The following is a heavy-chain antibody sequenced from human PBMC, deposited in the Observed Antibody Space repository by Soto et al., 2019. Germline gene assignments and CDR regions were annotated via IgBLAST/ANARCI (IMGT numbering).Heavy chain of an antibody. D-gene: IGHD2-2*01. V-gene: IGHV1-18*01. CDR2: ISAYNGNT. J-gene: IGHJ4*02. Sequence: ASVKVSCKASGYTFTSYGISWVRQAPGQGLEWMGWISAYNGNTNYAQKLQGRVTMTTDTSTSTAYMELRSLRSDDTAVYYCARAACSSTSCYVRYYFDYWGQGTLVTVSS. CDR1: GYTFTSYG. CDR3: ARAACSSTSCYVRYYFDY.